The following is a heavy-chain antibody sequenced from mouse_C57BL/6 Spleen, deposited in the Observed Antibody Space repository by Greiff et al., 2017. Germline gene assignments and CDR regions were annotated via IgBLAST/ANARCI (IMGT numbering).Heavy chain of an antibody. D-gene: IGHD2-4*01. CDR1: GYTFTSYW. J-gene: IGHJ2*01. V-gene: IGHV1-64*01. CDR2: IHPNSGST. Sequence: QVQLKQSGAELVKPGASVKLSCKASGYTFTSYWMHWVKQRPGQGLEWIGMIHPNSGSTNYNEKFKSKATLTVDKSSSTAYMQLSSLTSEDSAVYYCARSLYDYDDGAYYFDYWGQGTTLTVSS. CDR3: ARSLYDYDDGAYYFDY.